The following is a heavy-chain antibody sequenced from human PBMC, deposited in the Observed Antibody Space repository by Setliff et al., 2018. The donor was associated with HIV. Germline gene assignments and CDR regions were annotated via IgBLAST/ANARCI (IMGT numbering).Heavy chain of an antibody. V-gene: IGHV1-3*01. J-gene: IGHJ4*02. CDR1: GYTFTTYA. CDR2: INGGNGHT. Sequence: ASVKVSCKTSGYTFTTYAIHWVRQAPGQRLEWMGWINGGNGHTKSSERFQGRVTFSRDSSASTAQMELNSLRPEDTAVYHCVKEGTLFNWGSARRLDSWGQGTLVTVSS. CDR3: VKEGTLFNWGSARRLDS. D-gene: IGHD3-10*01.